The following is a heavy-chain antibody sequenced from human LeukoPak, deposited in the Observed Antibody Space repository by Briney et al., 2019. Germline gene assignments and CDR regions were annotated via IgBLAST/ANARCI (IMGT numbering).Heavy chain of an antibody. V-gene: IGHV4-30-4*01. J-gene: IGHJ4*02. Sequence: SQTLSLTCTVSGGSISSGGYYWSWIRQPPGQGLECIGYIYYSGSTYYNPSLKRRSTISVDTSKNQFSLELSSVTAADTAVYYCAGSSGYYYVYWGQGTLVTVSS. D-gene: IGHD3-22*01. CDR2: IYYSGST. CDR3: AGSSGYYYVY. CDR1: GGSISSGGYY.